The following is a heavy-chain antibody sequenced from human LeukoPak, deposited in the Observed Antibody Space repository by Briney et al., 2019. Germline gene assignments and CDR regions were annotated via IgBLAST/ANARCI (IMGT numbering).Heavy chain of an antibody. CDR1: GYTLTELS. V-gene: IGHV1-24*01. D-gene: IGHD6-19*01. CDR3: ARVSPLRGARRQWLPPKGYYFDY. J-gene: IGHJ4*02. CDR2: FDPEDGET. Sequence: ASVKVSCKVSGYTLTELSMHWVRQAPGKGLEWMGGFDPEDGETIYAQKFQGRVTMTEDTSTDTAYMELSSLRSEDTAVYYCARVSPLRGARRQWLPPKGYYFDYWGQGTLVTVSS.